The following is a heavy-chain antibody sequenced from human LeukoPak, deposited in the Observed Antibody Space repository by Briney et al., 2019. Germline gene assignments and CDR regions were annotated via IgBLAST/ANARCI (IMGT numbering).Heavy chain of an antibody. CDR3: ARAQPPSYYDFWSGYYLPDFDY. D-gene: IGHD3-3*01. J-gene: IGHJ4*02. V-gene: IGHV1-69*01. CDR1: GGTFSSYA. CDR2: IIPIFGTA. Sequence: GASVKVSCKASGGTFSSYAISWVRQAPRQGLEWMGGIIPIFGTANYAQKFQGRVTITADESTSTAYMKLSSLRSEDTAVYYCARAQPPSYYDFWSGYYLPDFDYWGQGTLVTVSS.